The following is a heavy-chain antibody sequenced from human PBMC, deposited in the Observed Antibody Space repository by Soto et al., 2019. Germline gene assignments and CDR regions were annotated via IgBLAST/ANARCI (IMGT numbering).Heavy chain of an antibody. V-gene: IGHV4-30-4*01. CDR2: IYYSWRT. J-gene: IGHJ4*02. CDR1: GGSISSGDYY. Sequence: QVQLQESGPGLVKPSQTLSLTCTVSGGSISSGDYYWSWIRQPPGKGLEWIGYIYYSWRTYYNPSLKSRVTIPVDTSKNQFSLKLSAVTAADTAVYYCARDRFASGSYVGDWGQGTLVTVSS. D-gene: IGHD1-26*01. CDR3: ARDRFASGSYVGD.